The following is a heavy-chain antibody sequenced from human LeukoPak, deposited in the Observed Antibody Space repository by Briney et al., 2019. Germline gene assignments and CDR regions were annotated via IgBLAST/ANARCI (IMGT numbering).Heavy chain of an antibody. CDR2: ISSGSRTI. CDR3: ARQSPAFDY. Sequence: GGSLRLSCTTSGFPFGDYALSWVRQAPGKGLEWTSYISSGSRTITYADSVKGRFTISRDDAKNSLYLQMNSLRAEDTAVYYCARQSPAFDYWGQGTLVTVSS. V-gene: IGHV3-48*01. J-gene: IGHJ4*02. CDR1: GFPFGDYA.